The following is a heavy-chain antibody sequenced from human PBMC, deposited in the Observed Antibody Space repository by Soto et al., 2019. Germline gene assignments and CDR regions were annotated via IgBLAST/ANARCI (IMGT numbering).Heavy chain of an antibody. CDR2: INSDGSST. CDR1: GFTFSSYW. CDR3: ARGRSGPGYCSSTSCYKPDWFDL. Sequence: GSLRLSCTASGFTFSSYWMHWVRQAPGKGLVWVSRINSDGSSTSYADSVKGRVTISRDNAKNTLYLQMNSLRAEDTAVYYCARGRSGPGYCSSTSCYKPDWFDLWGQGLLVTVSS. D-gene: IGHD2-2*02. J-gene: IGHJ5*02. V-gene: IGHV3-74*01.